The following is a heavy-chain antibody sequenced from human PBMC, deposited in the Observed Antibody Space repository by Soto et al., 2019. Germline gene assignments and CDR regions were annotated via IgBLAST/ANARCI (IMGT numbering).Heavy chain of an antibody. D-gene: IGHD2-15*01. CDR2: IYYSGST. J-gene: IGHJ3*02. CDR1: GGYISSSSYC. V-gene: IGHV4-39*01. Sequence: PSETLSLTCSVSGGYISSSSYCWGWNRQPPGKGLEWIGSIYYSGSTYYNPSLKSRVTISVDTSKNQFSLKLSSVAAADTAVYYCARREVVAARDAFDIWGQGTMVTVSS. CDR3: ARREVVAARDAFDI.